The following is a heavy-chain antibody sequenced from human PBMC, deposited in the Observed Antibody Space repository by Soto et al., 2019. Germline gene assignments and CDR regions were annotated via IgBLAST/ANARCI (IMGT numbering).Heavy chain of an antibody. V-gene: IGHV3-23*01. Sequence: EVQLLESGGGLVQPGGSLRLSCAASGFTFSSYGMSWVRQALGKGLEWVSAISRSGGSTYYADSVKGRFTISRDKSKNTLYLQMNSLRAEDAAVYYCAKDSTHESECGGDCYPRYFDYWGQGTLVTASS. D-gene: IGHD2-21*02. CDR3: AKDSTHESECGGDCYPRYFDY. CDR1: GFTFSSYG. J-gene: IGHJ4*02. CDR2: ISRSGGST.